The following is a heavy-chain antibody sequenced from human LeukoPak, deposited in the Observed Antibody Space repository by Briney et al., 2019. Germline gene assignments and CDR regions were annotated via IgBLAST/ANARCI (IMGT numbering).Heavy chain of an antibody. Sequence: GGSLRLSCAASGFTFSSYAMSWVRQAPGKGLEWVSAISGSGGSTYYADSVKGRFTISRDNSKNTLYLQMNSLRAEDTVVYYCASPRASSRVDFDYWGQGTLVTVSS. D-gene: IGHD6-13*01. CDR3: ASPRASSRVDFDY. J-gene: IGHJ4*02. CDR1: GFTFSSYA. CDR2: ISGSGGST. V-gene: IGHV3-23*01.